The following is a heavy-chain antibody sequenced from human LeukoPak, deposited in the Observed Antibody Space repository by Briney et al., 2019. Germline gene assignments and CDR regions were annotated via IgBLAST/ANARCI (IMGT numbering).Heavy chain of an antibody. V-gene: IGHV4-59*01. CDR1: GGSISSYY. J-gene: IGHJ4*02. Sequence: PSETLSLTCTVSGGSISSYYWSWIRQPPGKGLEWIGYIYYSGSTNYNPSLKSRVTISVDTSKNQFSLKLSSVTAADTAVYYCARGLYDFWSGYSISPFDYWGQGTLVTVSS. D-gene: IGHD3-3*01. CDR3: ARGLYDFWSGYSISPFDY. CDR2: IYYSGST.